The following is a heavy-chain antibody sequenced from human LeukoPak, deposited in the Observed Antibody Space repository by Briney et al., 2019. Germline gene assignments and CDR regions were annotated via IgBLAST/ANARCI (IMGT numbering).Heavy chain of an antibody. D-gene: IGHD3-16*02. J-gene: IGHJ4*02. V-gene: IGHV4-39*07. CDR1: GGSFSSYY. CDR2: IYYSGST. Sequence: PSETLSLTCAVYGGSFSSYYWGWIRQPPGKGLEWIGSIYYSGSTYYNPSLKSRVTISVDTSKNQFSLKLSSVTAADTAVYYCARGAKDYDYVWGSYRVPYYFDYWGQGTLVTVSS. CDR3: ARGAKDYDYVWGSYRVPYYFDY.